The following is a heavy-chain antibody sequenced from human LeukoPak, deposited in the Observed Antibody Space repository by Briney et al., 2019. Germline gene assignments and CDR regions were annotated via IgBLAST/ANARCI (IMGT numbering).Heavy chain of an antibody. D-gene: IGHD3-10*01. Sequence: GGSLRLSCAASGFTFRSYTTNWVRQAPGKWLEWVSSISSSSSYIYYADSVKGRLTISRDNAKNSLYLQMNSLRAEDTAVYYCARGLRSGSPFDYWGQGTLVTVSS. CDR3: ARGLRSGSPFDY. J-gene: IGHJ4*02. CDR2: ISSSSSYI. V-gene: IGHV3-21*01. CDR1: GFTFRSYT.